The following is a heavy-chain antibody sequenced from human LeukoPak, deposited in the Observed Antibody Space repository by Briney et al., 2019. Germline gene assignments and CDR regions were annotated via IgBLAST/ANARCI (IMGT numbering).Heavy chain of an antibody. CDR1: GFTFSRYE. CDR3: ARDPLRRFDY. Sequence: PGGSLRLSCAASGFTFSRYEMNWVRQAPGKGLEWVSYITSSGSTIYYADSVKGRFTISRHNAKNSLYLQMNSLRADDTAVYYCARDPLRRFDYWGQGTLVTVSS. J-gene: IGHJ4*02. V-gene: IGHV3-48*03. CDR2: ITSSGSTI.